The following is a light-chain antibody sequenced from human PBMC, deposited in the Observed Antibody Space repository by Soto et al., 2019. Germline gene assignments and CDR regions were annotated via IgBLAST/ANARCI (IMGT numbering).Light chain of an antibody. J-gene: IGKJ2*01. CDR3: QQRSSWPRLT. Sequence: EIVLTQSPATLSLSPGERATLSCTASQSVRTYLAWYQQKPGQAPRLLISDAYKRATGIPARFSGSGSGTDFTLTISSLEPEDFAVYYYQQRSSWPRLTFGQGTKLEIK. CDR1: QSVRTY. V-gene: IGKV3-11*01. CDR2: DAY.